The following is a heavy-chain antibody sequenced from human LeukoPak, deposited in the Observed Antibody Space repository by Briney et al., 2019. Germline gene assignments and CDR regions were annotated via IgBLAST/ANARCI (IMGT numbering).Heavy chain of an antibody. Sequence: PSETLSLTCTVSGGSISSSSYYWGWIRQPPGKGLEWNGSIYYSGSTYYNPSLKSRVTISVDTSKNQFSLKLSSVTAADTAVYYCAQITMVRGVYMDVWGKGTTVTVSS. CDR1: GGSISSSSYY. D-gene: IGHD3-10*01. CDR3: AQITMVRGVYMDV. J-gene: IGHJ6*03. V-gene: IGHV4-39*01. CDR2: IYYSGST.